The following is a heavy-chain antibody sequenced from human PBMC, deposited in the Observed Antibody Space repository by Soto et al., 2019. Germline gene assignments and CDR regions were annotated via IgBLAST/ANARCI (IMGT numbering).Heavy chain of an antibody. D-gene: IGHD3-3*01. CDR3: ARRAARVAIIGSFDY. V-gene: IGHV1-46*01. Sequence: ASVKVSCKASGYTFTSYDINWVRQAPGQGLEWMGLIHYSNATPNYAQKFQGRVTMTRDTSTSTVYVELSSLTSEDTAVYYCARRAARVAIIGSFDYWGKG. CDR2: IHYSNATP. CDR1: GYTFTSYD. J-gene: IGHJ4*02.